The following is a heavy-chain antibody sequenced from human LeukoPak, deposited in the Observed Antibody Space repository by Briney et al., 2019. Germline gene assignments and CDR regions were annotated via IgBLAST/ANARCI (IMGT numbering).Heavy chain of an antibody. CDR1: GDSVSSNSAV. CDR3: GRGHAMDV. J-gene: IGHJ6*02. Sequence: SQTLSLTCAISGDSVSSNSAVWNWNRQSPSRGLEWLGRTYYRSRWFNDYTESVKSRITINPDTSKNQFSLQLNSVTPEDTAVYYCGRGHAMDVWGQGTTVTVSS. CDR2: TYYRSRWFN. V-gene: IGHV6-1*01.